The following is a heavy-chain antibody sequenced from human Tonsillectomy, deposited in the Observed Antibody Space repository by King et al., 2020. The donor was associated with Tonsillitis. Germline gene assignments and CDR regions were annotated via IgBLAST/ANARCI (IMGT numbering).Heavy chain of an antibody. CDR3: ARDGSTGWLAD. J-gene: IGHJ4*02. V-gene: IGHV1-2*02. D-gene: IGHD6-19*01. CDR1: GYTFTGYY. CDR2: INPNSGGT. Sequence: VQLVESGAEVRKPGASVKVSCKASGYTFTGYYMHWVRQAPGQGLEWMGWINPNSGGTDYAQKFQGRVSVTSDTSISTAYMEPSRLRSDDTAVYYCARDGSTGWLADWGQGTLVTVSS.